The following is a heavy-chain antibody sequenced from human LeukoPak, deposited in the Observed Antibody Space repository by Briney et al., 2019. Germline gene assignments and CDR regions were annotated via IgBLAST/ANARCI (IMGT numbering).Heavy chain of an antibody. CDR2: ISSSSSYI. CDR3: ARDLMIDTPPWGY. V-gene: IGHV3-21*01. CDR1: GFTFSSYS. D-gene: IGHD3-22*01. J-gene: IGHJ4*02. Sequence: PGGSLRLSCAASGFTFSSYSMNWVRQAPGKGLEWVSSISSSSSYIYYADSVKGRFTISRDNAKNSLYLQMNSLRAEDTAVYYCARDLMIDTPPWGYWGQGTLVTVSS.